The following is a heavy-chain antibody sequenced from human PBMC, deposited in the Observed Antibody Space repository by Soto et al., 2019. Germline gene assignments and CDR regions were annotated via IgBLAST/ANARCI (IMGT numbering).Heavy chain of an antibody. V-gene: IGHV3-72*01. D-gene: IGHD1-1*01. CDR3: ARDYGTAHAFDI. J-gene: IGHJ3*02. Sequence: PGGPLRLSCVASGFSFSDHYMDWVRQAPGKGLEWVGRIRNKPHSYTTEYAASVKGRFTISRDDSRNSLFLQINSLKTEDTAVYYCARDYGTAHAFDIWGQGTMVTVSS. CDR1: GFSFSDHY. CDR2: IRNKPHSYTT.